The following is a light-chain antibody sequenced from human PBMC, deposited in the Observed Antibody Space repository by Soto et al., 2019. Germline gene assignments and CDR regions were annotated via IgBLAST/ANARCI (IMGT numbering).Light chain of an antibody. CDR3: AAWDGSLTAVV. CDR1: RSNIGTYT. V-gene: IGLV1-44*01. Sequence: QSVLTQPPSASGTPGQRITISCSGNRSNIGTYTVHWYQQLPGTAPTLLIYLNTQRPSRVPGRFSGSKSGTSASLAIGGLQSEDEADYYCAAWDGSLTAVVFGGGTKLTVL. J-gene: IGLJ3*02. CDR2: LNT.